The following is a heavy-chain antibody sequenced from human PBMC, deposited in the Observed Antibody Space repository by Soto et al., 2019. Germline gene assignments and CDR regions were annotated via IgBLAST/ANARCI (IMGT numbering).Heavy chain of an antibody. CDR3: ASCIAVAVPGMDV. CDR2: ISGSGGST. Sequence: EVQLLESGGGLVQPGGSLRLSCAASGFTFSSYAMSWVRQAPGKGLEWVSAISGSGGSTYYADSVKGRFTISRDNSKNTMYLQMNSLRAEDTAVYYCASCIAVAVPGMDVWGQGTTVTVSS. CDR1: GFTFSSYA. J-gene: IGHJ6*02. V-gene: IGHV3-23*01. D-gene: IGHD6-19*01.